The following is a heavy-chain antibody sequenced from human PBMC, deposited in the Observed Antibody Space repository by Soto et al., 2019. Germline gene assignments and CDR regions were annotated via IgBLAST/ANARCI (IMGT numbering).Heavy chain of an antibody. Sequence: QVQLVQSGAEVKKPGSSVKVSCKASGGTFSSYTISWVRQAPGQGLEWMGRIIPILGIANYAQKFQGRVTITAHKSASTAYMEMSRLRSEDTAVYYCAREGDYIWGSYRYSWFDPWGQGTLVTVSS. CDR2: IIPILGIA. D-gene: IGHD3-16*02. CDR1: GGTFSSYT. CDR3: AREGDYIWGSYRYSWFDP. J-gene: IGHJ5*02. V-gene: IGHV1-69*08.